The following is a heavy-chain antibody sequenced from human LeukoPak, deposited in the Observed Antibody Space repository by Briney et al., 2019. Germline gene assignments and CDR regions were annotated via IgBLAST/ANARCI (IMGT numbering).Heavy chain of an antibody. CDR2: ISSSGSTI. J-gene: IGHJ3*02. Sequence: PGGSLRLSCAASGFTFSSYEMNWVRQAPGKGLEWVSYISSSGSTIYYADSVKGRFTISRDNAKNSLYLQTNSLRAEDTAVYYCARDRSGWPSFDIWGQGTMVTVSS. D-gene: IGHD6-19*01. CDR3: ARDRSGWPSFDI. CDR1: GFTFSSYE. V-gene: IGHV3-48*03.